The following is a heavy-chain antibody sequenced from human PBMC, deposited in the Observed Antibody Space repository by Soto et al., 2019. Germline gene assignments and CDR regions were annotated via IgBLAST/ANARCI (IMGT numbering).Heavy chain of an antibody. J-gene: IGHJ4*01. CDR3: ARDYPYALDVDGSFDF. Sequence: SETLSLTCTVSGYSISTVYYWALVRQSPGKGLEWIGSVYRSGAAYYSPTLKSRVTISVDTSKNQFSLHLKSVTAADAAVYYCARDYPYALDVDGSFDFWGHGTTVT. CDR2: VYRSGAA. D-gene: IGHD3-10*01. V-gene: IGHV4-38-2*02. CDR1: GYSISTVYY.